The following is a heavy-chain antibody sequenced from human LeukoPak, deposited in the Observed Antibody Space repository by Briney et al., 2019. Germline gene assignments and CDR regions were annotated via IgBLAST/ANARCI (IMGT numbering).Heavy chain of an antibody. CDR3: TRDGDPYYFNYMDV. J-gene: IGHJ6*03. CDR2: INPNSDGR. Sequence: ASVKVSCKASGYTFTGYYIHWVRQAPGQGHEWMGLINPNSDGRNYEQKFQVRGTLTRDTSISTASMELSRLRFEDTAVYYCTRDGDPYYFNYMDVWGKGTTVTVSS. V-gene: IGHV1-2*06. D-gene: IGHD3-3*01. CDR1: GYTFTGYY.